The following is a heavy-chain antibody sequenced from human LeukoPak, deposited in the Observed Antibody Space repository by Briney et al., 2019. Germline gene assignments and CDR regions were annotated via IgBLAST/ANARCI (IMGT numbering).Heavy chain of an antibody. J-gene: IGHJ3*02. Sequence: ASVKVSCKASGYSFITYGISWVRQAPGQRLEWMGWISAYNGNTNYAQKLQGRITMTTDTSTTTAYMELRSLRSDDTAVYYCARGAYDSSGYYYIPVGGFDIWGQGTMVTVSS. CDR1: GYSFITYG. CDR2: ISAYNGNT. CDR3: ARGAYDSSGYYYIPVGGFDI. V-gene: IGHV1-18*01. D-gene: IGHD3-22*01.